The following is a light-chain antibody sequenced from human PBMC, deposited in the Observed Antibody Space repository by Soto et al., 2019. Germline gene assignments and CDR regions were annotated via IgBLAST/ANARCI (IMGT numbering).Light chain of an antibody. CDR2: DDA. V-gene: IGLV3-21*02. CDR3: CSYAGSYTFEV. J-gene: IGLJ1*01. CDR1: NIGSQS. Sequence: SYELAQPPSVSVAPGQTARITCGGNNIGSQSVHWYQQKPGQAPVLVVYDDADRPSGVPDRFSGSKSGNTASLTISGLQAEDEADYYCCSYAGSYTFEVFGTGTKATVL.